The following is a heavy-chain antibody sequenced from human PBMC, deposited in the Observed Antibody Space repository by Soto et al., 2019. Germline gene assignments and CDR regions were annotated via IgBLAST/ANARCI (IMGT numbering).Heavy chain of an antibody. D-gene: IGHD3-22*01. CDR1: GFTFSSYA. V-gene: IGHV3-30-3*01. CDR3: ARTYDSSGYYLYYFDY. Sequence: GGSLRLSCAASGFTFSSYAMHWVRQAPGKGLEWVAVISYDGSNKYYADSVKGRFTISRDNSKNTLYLQMNSLRAEDTAVYYCARTYDSSGYYLYYFDYWGQGTLVTVSS. J-gene: IGHJ4*02. CDR2: ISYDGSNK.